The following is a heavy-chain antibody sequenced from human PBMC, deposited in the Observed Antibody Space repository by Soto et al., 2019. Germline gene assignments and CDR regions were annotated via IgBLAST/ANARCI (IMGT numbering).Heavy chain of an antibody. CDR1: GFTFSNYA. Sequence: EVQLLDSGGGLVQPGGSLRLSCAASGFTFSNYAMTWVRQGPGKGLEWVSGISGSGGRSYYADSVKGRFTISRDNSKRTLYLQMNGLRAEDTAVYYWAKAYCVWYREKQYYFDYWGQGTLVTVSS. V-gene: IGHV3-23*01. CDR3: AKAYCVWYREKQYYFDY. CDR2: ISGSGGRS. J-gene: IGHJ4*02. D-gene: IGHD3-16*01.